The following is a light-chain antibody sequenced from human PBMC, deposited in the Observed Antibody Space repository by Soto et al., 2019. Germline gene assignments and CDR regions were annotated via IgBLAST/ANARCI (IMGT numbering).Light chain of an antibody. Sequence: EIVLTQSPGTLSLSPGERATLSCRASQSVSRSFLAWYQQKPGQAPRLLIYCASSRATGIPDRFSGSGSGTDFTLTISRLEPEEFAVYYCQQYDSSPRTFGQGTKLEIK. CDR3: QQYDSSPRT. CDR2: CAS. CDR1: QSVSRSF. V-gene: IGKV3-20*01. J-gene: IGKJ2*01.